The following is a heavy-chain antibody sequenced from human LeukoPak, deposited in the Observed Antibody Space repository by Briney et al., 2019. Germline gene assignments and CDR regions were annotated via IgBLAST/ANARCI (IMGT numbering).Heavy chain of an antibody. V-gene: IGHV3-23*01. CDR1: GFIFSSFA. CDR3: AKWGFTYGPGYFDL. CDR2: TTGSGAIT. Sequence: GGSLRLSCAASGFIFSSFALSWVRQAPGKGLEWVSPTTGSGAITYYADFVKGRFTISRDDSREMLFLQIDSLRAEDMAVYYCAKWGFTYGPGYFDLWGQGTLVTVSS. J-gene: IGHJ4*02. D-gene: IGHD3-10*01.